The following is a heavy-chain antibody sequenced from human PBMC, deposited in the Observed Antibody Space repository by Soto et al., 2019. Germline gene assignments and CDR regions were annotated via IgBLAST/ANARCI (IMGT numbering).Heavy chain of an antibody. CDR3: ASGPYYCSSTSCYYMDV. D-gene: IGHD2-2*01. Sequence: ASVKVSCKASGYTFTSYGISWVRQAPRQGLEWMGWISAYNGNTNYAQKLQGRVTMTTDTSTSTVYMELSSLRSEDTAVYYCASGPYYCSSTSCYYMDVWGKGTTVTVSS. V-gene: IGHV1-18*01. CDR2: ISAYNGNT. CDR1: GYTFTSYG. J-gene: IGHJ6*03.